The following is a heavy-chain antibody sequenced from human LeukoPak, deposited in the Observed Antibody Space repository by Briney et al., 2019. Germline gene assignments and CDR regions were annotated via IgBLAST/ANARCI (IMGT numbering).Heavy chain of an antibody. J-gene: IGHJ4*02. CDR2: INPSGGST. CDR1: GYTFTGYY. D-gene: IGHD6-19*01. CDR3: ARESSGQVHPFDY. Sequence: ASVKVSCKASGYTFTGYYMHWVRQAPGQGLEWMGIINPSGGSTSYAQKFQGRVTMTRDMSTSTVYMELSSLRSEDTAVYYCARESSGQVHPFDYWGQGTLVTVSS. V-gene: IGHV1-46*01.